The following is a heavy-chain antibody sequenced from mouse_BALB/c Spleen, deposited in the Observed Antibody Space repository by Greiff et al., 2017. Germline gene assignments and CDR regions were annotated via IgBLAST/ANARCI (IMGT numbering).Heavy chain of an antibody. CDR1: GYTFTSYY. J-gene: IGHJ4*01. Sequence: QVQLKQSGAELVKPGASVKLSCKASGYTFTSYYMYWVKQRPGQGLEWIGEINPSNGGTNFNEKFKSKATLTVDKSSSTAYMQLSSLTSEDSAVYYCTRWDYVNYYAMDYWGQGTSVTVSS. V-gene: IGHV1S81*02. D-gene: IGHD2-4*01. CDR3: TRWDYVNYYAMDY. CDR2: INPSNGGT.